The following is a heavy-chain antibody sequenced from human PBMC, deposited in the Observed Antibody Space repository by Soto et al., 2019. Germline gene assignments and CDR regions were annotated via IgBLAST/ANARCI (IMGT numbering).Heavy chain of an antibody. V-gene: IGHV1-18*01. CDR1: GYTLNTYG. CDR2: ISANNDHT. Sequence: QVQLVQSGAEVKKPGASVKVSCKASGYTLNTYGITWVRQAPGQGLEWRGWISANNDHTNYPQKLQSRVTMTTDTTTSTASMELTSLTSDDTDVYYCARGTYFDYWGQGTLVTVSS. CDR3: ARGTYFDY. J-gene: IGHJ4*02.